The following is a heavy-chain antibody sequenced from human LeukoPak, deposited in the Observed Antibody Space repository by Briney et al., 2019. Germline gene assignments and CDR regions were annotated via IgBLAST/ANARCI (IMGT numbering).Heavy chain of an antibody. J-gene: IGHJ4*02. V-gene: IGHV4-4*02. CDR2: IYHSGST. CDR3: ARADTAMVMGDY. Sequence: SETLSLTCAVSGGSISSSNWWSWVRQPPGRGLEWIGEIYHSGSTNYNPSLKSRVTISVDTSKNQFSLKLSSVTAADTAMYYCARADTAMVMGDYWGQGTLVTVSS. D-gene: IGHD5-18*01. CDR1: GGSISSSNW.